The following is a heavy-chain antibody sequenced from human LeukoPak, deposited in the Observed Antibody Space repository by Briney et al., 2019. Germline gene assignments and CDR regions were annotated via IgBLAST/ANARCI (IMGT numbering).Heavy chain of an antibody. CDR3: ARLRGGYSYAGY. J-gene: IGHJ4*02. V-gene: IGHV4-30-2*01. CDR1: GGSISSGGYY. D-gene: IGHD5-18*01. Sequence: PSETLSLTCTVSGGSISSGGYYWSWIRQPPGKGLEWIGYIYHSGSTYYNPSLKSRVTISVDTSKNQFSLKLSSVTAADTAVYYCARLRGGYSYAGYWGQGTLVTVSS. CDR2: IYHSGST.